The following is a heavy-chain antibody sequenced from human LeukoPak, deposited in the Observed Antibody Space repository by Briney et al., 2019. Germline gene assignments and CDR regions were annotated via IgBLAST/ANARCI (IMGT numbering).Heavy chain of an antibody. J-gene: IGHJ6*03. CDR1: GFTFSTYW. CDR3: ARDPAAIYYYYYYYMDV. D-gene: IGHD2-2*01. V-gene: IGHV3-7*01. Sequence: PGGSLRLSCAASGFTFSTYWMSWVRQAPGKGLEWVANIKQDGSEKYYVDSVKGRFTISRDNSKNTLYLQMNSLRAEDTAVYYCARDPAAIYYYYYYYMDVWGKGTTVTVSS. CDR2: IKQDGSEK.